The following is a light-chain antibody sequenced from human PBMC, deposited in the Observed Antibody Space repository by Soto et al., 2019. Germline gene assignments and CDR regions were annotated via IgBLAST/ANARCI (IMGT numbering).Light chain of an antibody. CDR1: SSDVGAYNY. J-gene: IGLJ3*02. CDR3: SSFASSNTWV. Sequence: QSVLTHPPSASGSPGQSVTISCTGTSSDVGAYNYVSWYQQHAGKAPKLVIYEVTKRPSGVPDRFSGSKSANTASLTVSGLQAEDESDYYCSSFASSNTWVFGGGTKLTVL. CDR2: EVT. V-gene: IGLV2-8*01.